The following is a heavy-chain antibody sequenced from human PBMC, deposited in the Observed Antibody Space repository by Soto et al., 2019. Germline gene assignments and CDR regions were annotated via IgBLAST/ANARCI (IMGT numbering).Heavy chain of an antibody. J-gene: IGHJ3*02. CDR2: FHYSGST. Sequence: SETLSLTCTVSGGSISSRDSYWGWIRQPPGKGLEWIGSFHYSGSTYYNPSLKSRVTISVDTSKNQFSLKLSSVTAAEKAVYYCARAHYDILTGYPTHAFDIWGQGTMVTVSS. CDR3: ARAHYDILTGYPTHAFDI. V-gene: IGHV4-39*07. CDR1: GGSISSRDSY. D-gene: IGHD3-9*01.